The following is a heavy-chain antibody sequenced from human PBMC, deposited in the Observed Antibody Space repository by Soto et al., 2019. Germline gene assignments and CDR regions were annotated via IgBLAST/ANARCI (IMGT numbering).Heavy chain of an antibody. CDR1: GDSISSYY. CDR2: IFYSGST. Sequence: NPSETLSLTCTVSGDSISSYYWSWIRQPPEKGLEWIGHIFYSGSTTYNPSLKSRVTISVDTSKNQFSLRLSSVTAADTAVYYCAIRDSSSYSDSRGPGPLLTVSS. CDR3: AIRDSSSYSDS. J-gene: IGHJ4*02. D-gene: IGHD2-21*02. V-gene: IGHV4-59*08.